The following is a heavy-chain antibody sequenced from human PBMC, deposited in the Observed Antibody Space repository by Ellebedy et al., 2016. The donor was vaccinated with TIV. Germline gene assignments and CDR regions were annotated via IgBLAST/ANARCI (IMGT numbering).Heavy chain of an antibody. J-gene: IGHJ4*02. V-gene: IGHV1-69*04. CDR3: ARDDGGYYSGNSCYSGIDY. CDR1: GGTFSNHA. CDR2: IIPTLGMT. Sequence: AASVKVSCKASGGTFSNHATNWLRQAPGQGLEWMGRIIPTLGMTHYAQNFQGRVTMTTDTSTSTAYMELRSLRSDDTAVYYCARDDGGYYSGNSCYSGIDYWGQGTLVTVSS. D-gene: IGHD2-15*01.